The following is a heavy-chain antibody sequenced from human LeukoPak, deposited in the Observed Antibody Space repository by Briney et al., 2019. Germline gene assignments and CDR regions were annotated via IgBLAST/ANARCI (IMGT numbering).Heavy chain of an antibody. CDR2: IIPVFGTA. V-gene: IGHV1-69*05. CDR3: ARTQVVPAAIPGYYYYYMDV. CDR1: GATFSSYA. Sequence: GSSVKVSCKASGATFSSYAIRWVRQAPGQGLEWMGGIIPVFGTADYAEKFQGRVTITTDESTSTAYMELSSLRSEDTAVYYCARTQVVPAAIPGYYYYYMDVWGKGTTVTVSS. J-gene: IGHJ6*03. D-gene: IGHD2-2*02.